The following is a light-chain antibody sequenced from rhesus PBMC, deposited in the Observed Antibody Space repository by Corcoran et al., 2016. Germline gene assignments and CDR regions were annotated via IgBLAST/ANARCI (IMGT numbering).Light chain of an antibody. J-gene: IGLJ6*01. CDR1: TGAVTSGHS. CDR2: NTN. V-gene: IGLV7-76*01. Sequence: QAVVTQEPSMNVSPGGTVTLNCASSTGAVTSGHSPHWLQQKTGQAPKTLIYNTNYKNSWIPVRFSGSLLGGKAALTLSGAQPEDEAEYDCWLYYSGSDVFGSCTKLTVL. CDR3: WLYYSGSDV.